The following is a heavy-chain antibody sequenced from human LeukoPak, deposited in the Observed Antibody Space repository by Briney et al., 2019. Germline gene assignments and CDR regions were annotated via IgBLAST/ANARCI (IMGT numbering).Heavy chain of an antibody. CDR1: GGSLSSGGYS. CDR3: ARRGDYYDSSGYQGAFDI. Sequence: SETLSLTCAVSGGSLSSGGYSWRWIPQPPGKGLVWIGYIYHSGGTYYNPSLKSRVTISVDRSKNQFSLKLSSMTAADTAVYDCARRGDYYDSSGYQGAFDIWGQGTMVTVSS. J-gene: IGHJ3*02. CDR2: IYHSGGT. D-gene: IGHD3-22*01. V-gene: IGHV4-30-2*01.